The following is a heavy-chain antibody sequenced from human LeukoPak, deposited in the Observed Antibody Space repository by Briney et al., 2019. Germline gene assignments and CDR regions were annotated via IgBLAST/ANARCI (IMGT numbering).Heavy chain of an antibody. CDR2: ISYDGSNK. V-gene: IGHV3-30-3*01. J-gene: IGHJ1*01. Sequence: PGGSLRLSCAASGFTFSSYAMHWVRQAPGKGLEWVAVISYDGSNKYYADSVKGRFTISRDNPKNTLYLQMNSLRAEDTAVYYCARDPIAAAPRGPKGYFQHWGQGTLVTVSS. CDR1: GFTFSSYA. CDR3: ARDPIAAAPRGPKGYFQH. D-gene: IGHD6-13*01.